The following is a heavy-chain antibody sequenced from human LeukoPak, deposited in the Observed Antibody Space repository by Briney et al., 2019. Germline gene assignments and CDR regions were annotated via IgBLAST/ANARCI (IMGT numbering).Heavy chain of an antibody. J-gene: IGHJ4*02. CDR3: ARDGPRDGYTSHYYDY. D-gene: IGHD5-24*01. CDR1: GFTFSSYS. CDR2: ISSSSSYI. Sequence: GGSLRLSCAASGFTFSSYSMNWVRQAPGKGLEWVSSISSSSSYIYYADSVKGRFTISRDNAKNSLYLQMNSLRAEDTAVYYCARDGPRDGYTSHYYDYWGQGTLVTASS. V-gene: IGHV3-21*01.